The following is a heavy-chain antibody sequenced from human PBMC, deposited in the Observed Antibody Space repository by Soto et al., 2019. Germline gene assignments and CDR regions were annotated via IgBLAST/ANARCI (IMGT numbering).Heavy chain of an antibody. Sequence: GGSLRLSCSASGFTFGDYAMSWFRQAPGKGLEWVGFIRSIAYGGTTEYAASVKGRFSISRDDSKSFAYLQMNSLKSEDTAVYFCSRELSGSYYRYCFAYWGQGTLVTVSS. CDR1: GFTFGDYA. V-gene: IGHV3-49*03. J-gene: IGHJ4*02. CDR2: IRSIAYGGTT. D-gene: IGHD1-26*01. CDR3: SRELSGSYYRYCFAY.